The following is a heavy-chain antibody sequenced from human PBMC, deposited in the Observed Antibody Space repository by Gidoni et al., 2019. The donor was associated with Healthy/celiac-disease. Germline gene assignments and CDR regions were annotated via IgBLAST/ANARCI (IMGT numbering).Heavy chain of an antibody. J-gene: IGHJ4*02. CDR1: GFTFGDYA. Sequence: EVQLVESGGGLVKPWRSLRLSCTASGFTFGDYAMSWFRQAPGKGLEWVGFIRSKAYGGTTEYAASVKGRFTISRDDSKSIAYLQMNSLKTEDTAVYYCTLTYYDFWSEYWGQGTLVTVSS. D-gene: IGHD3-3*01. CDR3: TLTYYDFWSEY. V-gene: IGHV3-49*05. CDR2: IRSKAYGGTT.